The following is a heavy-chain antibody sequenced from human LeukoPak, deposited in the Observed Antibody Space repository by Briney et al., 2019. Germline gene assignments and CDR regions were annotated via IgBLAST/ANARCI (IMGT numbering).Heavy chain of an antibody. V-gene: IGHV3-9*01. CDR3: AKDIGPGAYVLLWNAFDI. J-gene: IGHJ3*02. D-gene: IGHD3-10*01. Sequence: PGGSLRLSCAASGFTFSSYWMHWVRQALGKGLEWVSGISWNSGSIGYADSVKGRFTISRDNAKNSLYLQMNSLRAEDTALYYCAKDIGPGAYVLLWNAFDIWGQGTMVTVSS. CDR1: GFTFSSYW. CDR2: ISWNSGSI.